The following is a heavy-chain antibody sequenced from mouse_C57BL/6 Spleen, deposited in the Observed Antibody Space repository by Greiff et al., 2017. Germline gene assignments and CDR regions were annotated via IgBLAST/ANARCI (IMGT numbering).Heavy chain of an antibody. V-gene: IGHV1-82*01. CDR2: IYPGDGDT. D-gene: IGHD3-3*01. CDR3: AKGTPYYAMDY. CDR1: GYAFSSSW. Sequence: QVQLKQSGPELVKPGASVKISCKASGYAFSSSWMNWVKQRPGKGLEWIGRIYPGDGDTNYNGKFKGKATLTADKSSITAYMLHISLTSEDSAVYCCAKGTPYYAMDYWGQGTSVTVSS. J-gene: IGHJ4*01.